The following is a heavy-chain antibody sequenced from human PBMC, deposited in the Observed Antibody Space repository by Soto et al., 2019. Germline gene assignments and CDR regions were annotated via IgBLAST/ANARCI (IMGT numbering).Heavy chain of an antibody. CDR2: ISSDGSNK. J-gene: IGHJ4*02. CDR1: GFTFSSYA. CDR3: FFISGSQGDGY. Sequence: QVQLVESGGGVVQPGRSLRLSCAASGFTFSSYAMHWVRQAPGKGLEWVAVISSDGSNKYYADSVKGRFTISRDNSKNTLYLQMNSLRAEDTAVYYCFFISGSQGDGYWGQGTLVTVSS. V-gene: IGHV3-30-3*01. D-gene: IGHD6-19*01.